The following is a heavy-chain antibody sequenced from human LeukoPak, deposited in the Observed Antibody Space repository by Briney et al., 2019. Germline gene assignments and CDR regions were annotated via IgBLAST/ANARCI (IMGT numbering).Heavy chain of an antibody. V-gene: IGHV4-38-2*01. D-gene: IGHD3-22*01. CDR3: ARHRKNMIVHAVDY. Sequence: PSETLSLTCAVSGYSISSGYYWGWIRQPPGKGLEWIGSISYSGSTYYNPSLRSRVTISVDTSKNQFSLKLSSVTAADTAVYYCARHRKNMIVHAVDYWGQGTLVTVSS. J-gene: IGHJ4*02. CDR2: ISYSGST. CDR1: GYSISSGYY.